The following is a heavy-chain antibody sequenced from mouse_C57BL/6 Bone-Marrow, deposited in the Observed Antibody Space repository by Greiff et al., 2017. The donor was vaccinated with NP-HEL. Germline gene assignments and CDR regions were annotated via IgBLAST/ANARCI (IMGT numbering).Heavy chain of an antibody. CDR1: GYTFTSYG. V-gene: IGHV1-81*01. CDR2: IYPRSGNT. Sequence: VKLQESGAELARPGASVKLSCKASGYTFTSYGISWVKQRTGQGLEWIGEIYPRSGNTYYNEKFKGKATLTADKSSSTAYMELRSLTSEDSAVYFCARYDGYPFGMAMDYWGQGTSVTVSS. J-gene: IGHJ4*01. D-gene: IGHD2-3*01. CDR3: ARYDGYPFGMAMDY.